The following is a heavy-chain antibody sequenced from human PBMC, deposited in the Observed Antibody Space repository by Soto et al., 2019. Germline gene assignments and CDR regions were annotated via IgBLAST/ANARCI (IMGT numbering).Heavy chain of an antibody. D-gene: IGHD3-10*01. CDR1: GGSISSTSYY. CDR3: ARHDYDSGSYVRY. J-gene: IGHJ4*02. V-gene: IGHV4-39*01. CDR2: IYHSGTT. Sequence: QLQLQESGPGLVKPSETLSLTCTVSGGSISSTSYYWGWIRQPPGKGLEWIGNIYHSGTTYYNPSLTSRVTISLDTSKNQFSLKLTSMTAADTAVYYCARHDYDSGSYVRYWGQGTLVSVSS.